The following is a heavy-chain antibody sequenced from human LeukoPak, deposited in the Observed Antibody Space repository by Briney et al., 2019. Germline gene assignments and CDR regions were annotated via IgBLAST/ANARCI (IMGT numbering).Heavy chain of an antibody. V-gene: IGHV3-21*01. CDR1: GFTFSGYS. Sequence: GGSLRLSCAASGFTFSGYSRNWVRQAPGKGLEWVSSISTSRNYIYYADSMKGRFTISRDNAKNSLYLQMNSLRPEDTAVYYCARGVVVVPAADNWFDPWGQGTLVTVSS. J-gene: IGHJ5*02. D-gene: IGHD2-2*01. CDR2: ISTSRNYI. CDR3: ARGVVVVPAADNWFDP.